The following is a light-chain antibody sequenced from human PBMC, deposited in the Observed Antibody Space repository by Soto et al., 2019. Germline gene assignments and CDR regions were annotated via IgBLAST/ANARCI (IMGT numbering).Light chain of an antibody. J-gene: IGKJ4*01. Sequence: AIQLTQSPSSLSASVGDRVTLTCRASQDIRNALAWYQPKPGKTPQLLIFDGSSLDPGVPSRFSGGGSGTYFTLTISSLQTEDFAAYDCQQFDEYPLTFGGGTTVAI. CDR3: QQFDEYPLT. CDR2: DGS. CDR1: QDIRNA. V-gene: IGKV1D-13*01.